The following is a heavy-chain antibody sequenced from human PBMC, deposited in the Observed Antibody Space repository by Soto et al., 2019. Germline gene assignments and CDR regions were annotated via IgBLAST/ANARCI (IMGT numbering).Heavy chain of an antibody. CDR1: GASVSSGGYY. CDR3: ARDKAAAFGWFDP. Sequence: SETLSLTCTVSGASVSSGGYYWNWIRQPPGKGLEWIGYVYYSGSTNYNPSLKGRVTISVATSKNQFSLKLTSMTAADTAVYYCARDKAAAFGWFDPWGQGTLVTVSS. J-gene: IGHJ5*02. CDR2: VYYSGST. D-gene: IGHD6-13*01. V-gene: IGHV4-61*08.